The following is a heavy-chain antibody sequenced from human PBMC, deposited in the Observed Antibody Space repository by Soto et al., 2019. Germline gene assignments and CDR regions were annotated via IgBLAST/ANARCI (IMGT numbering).Heavy chain of an antibody. CDR1: EFTLSNAW. Sequence: EVQLVESGGGLVKPGGSLRLSCAASEFTLSNAWVSWVRQAPGKGLEWVGRIKNKFEGATTDYAAPVKGRFTISRDDSKNMLYLQMSSLITDDTAVYYRAPDWNFDYWGQGTLVTVSS. CDR3: APDWNFDY. J-gene: IGHJ4*02. D-gene: IGHD3-3*01. V-gene: IGHV3-15*01. CDR2: IKNKFEGATT.